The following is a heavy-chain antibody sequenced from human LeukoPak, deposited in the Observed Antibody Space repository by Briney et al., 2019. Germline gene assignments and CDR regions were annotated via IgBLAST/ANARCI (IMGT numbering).Heavy chain of an antibody. Sequence: PGGSLRLSCAASGFTFSRSWMSWVRQAPGKGLEWVANIKQDGSEKYYVDSVKGRFIISRDNAKNSLYLQMNSLRAEDTAVYYCARDLMGWDLHYFDYWGQGTLVTVSS. CDR1: GFTFSRSW. V-gene: IGHV3-7*01. CDR2: IKQDGSEK. D-gene: IGHD1-26*01. CDR3: ARDLMGWDLHYFDY. J-gene: IGHJ4*02.